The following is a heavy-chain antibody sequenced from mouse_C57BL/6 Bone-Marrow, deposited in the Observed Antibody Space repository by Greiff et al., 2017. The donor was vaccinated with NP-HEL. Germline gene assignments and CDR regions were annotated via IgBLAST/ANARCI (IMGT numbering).Heavy chain of an antibody. Sequence: EVKLVESGGGLVKPGGSLKLSCAASGFTFSDYGMHWVRQAPEKGLEWVVYISSGSSTIYYADTVKGRFTITRDNAKNTLFLQMTSLGSEDTAMYYCANYGSRGYFDVWGTGTTVTVSS. D-gene: IGHD1-1*01. V-gene: IGHV5-17*01. J-gene: IGHJ1*03. CDR1: GFTFSDYG. CDR3: ANYGSRGYFDV. CDR2: ISSGSSTI.